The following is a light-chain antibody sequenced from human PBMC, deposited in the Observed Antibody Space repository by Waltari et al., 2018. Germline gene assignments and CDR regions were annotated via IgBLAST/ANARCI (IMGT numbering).Light chain of an antibody. CDR3: QMYVRLPAT. CDR1: QSVGSSS. CDR2: RAS. Sequence: EIVLTQSPGTASLSPGERVTLSCRASQSVGSSSLAWYQQKPGQAPRLVIYRASRRATGIPDRFSGGGSGTDFSLTISRLEPEDFAVYYCQMYVRLPATFGQGTKVEVK. J-gene: IGKJ1*01. V-gene: IGKV3-20*01.